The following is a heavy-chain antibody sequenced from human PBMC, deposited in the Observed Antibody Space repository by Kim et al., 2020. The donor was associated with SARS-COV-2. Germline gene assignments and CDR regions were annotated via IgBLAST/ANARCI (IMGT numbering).Heavy chain of an antibody. Sequence: GGSLRLSCAASGFTFSDYYMSWIRQAPGKGLEWVSYISSSGSTIYYADSVKGRFTISRDNAKNSLYLQMNSLRAEDTAVYYCARDRADCGGDCYYYGMDVWGQGTTVPVSS. CDR2: ISSSGSTI. D-gene: IGHD2-21*01. CDR3: ARDRADCGGDCYYYGMDV. CDR1: GFTFSDYY. V-gene: IGHV3-11*04. J-gene: IGHJ6*02.